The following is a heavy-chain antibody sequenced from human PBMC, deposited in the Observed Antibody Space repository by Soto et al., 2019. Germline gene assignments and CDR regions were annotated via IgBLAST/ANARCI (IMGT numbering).Heavy chain of an antibody. CDR2: ISSSSSTI. CDR1: GFTFSSYS. V-gene: IGHV3-48*01. Sequence: GGSLRLSCAASGFTFSSYSMNWVRQAPGKGLEWVSYISSSSSTIYYADSVKGRFTISRDNAKNSLYLQMNSLRAEDTAVYYCARRFYGDYQSYYYYYMDVWGKGTTVTVSS. J-gene: IGHJ6*03. CDR3: ARRFYGDYQSYYYYYMDV. D-gene: IGHD4-17*01.